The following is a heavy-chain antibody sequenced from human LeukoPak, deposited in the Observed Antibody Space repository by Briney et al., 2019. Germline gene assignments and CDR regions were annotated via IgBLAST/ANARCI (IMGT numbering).Heavy chain of an antibody. J-gene: IGHJ5*02. Sequence: PSETLSLTCTVSGGSISSSSYYWGWIRQPPGKGLEWIGSIYYSGSTYYNPSLKSRVTISVDTSKNQFSLKLSSVTAADTAVYYCARLTWLEATYNWFDPWGQGTLVTVSS. CDR1: GGSISSSSYY. D-gene: IGHD6-19*01. CDR3: ARLTWLEATYNWFDP. CDR2: IYYSGST. V-gene: IGHV4-39*01.